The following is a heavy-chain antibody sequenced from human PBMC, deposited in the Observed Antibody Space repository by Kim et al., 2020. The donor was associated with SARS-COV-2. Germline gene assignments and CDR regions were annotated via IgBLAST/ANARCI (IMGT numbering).Heavy chain of an antibody. CDR3: AKVVDPPMINYYYYGMDV. D-gene: IGHD3-22*01. J-gene: IGHJ6*02. Sequence: VRGRFTISRDNSKNTVDLKMNSLRAEDTAVYYCAKVVDPPMINYYYYGMDVWGQGTTVTVSS. V-gene: IGHV3-23*01.